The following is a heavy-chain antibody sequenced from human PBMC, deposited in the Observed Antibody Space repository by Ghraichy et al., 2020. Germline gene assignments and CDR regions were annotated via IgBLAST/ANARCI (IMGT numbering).Heavy chain of an antibody. Sequence: SETLSLTCTVSGGSISSYYWSWIRQPPGKGLEWIGYIYYSRSTNYNPSLKSPVTISVDTYKNQFSLKLSSVTAADTAVYYCARDSYDSSGYENWFDPWGQGTLVTVSS. V-gene: IGHV4-59*01. CDR1: GGSISSYY. CDR3: ARDSYDSSGYENWFDP. CDR2: IYYSRST. D-gene: IGHD3-22*01. J-gene: IGHJ5*02.